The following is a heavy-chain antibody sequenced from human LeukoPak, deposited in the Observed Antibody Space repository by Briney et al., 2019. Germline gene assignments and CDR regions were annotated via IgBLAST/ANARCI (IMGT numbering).Heavy chain of an antibody. CDR1: GYTFTSYG. Sequence: GASVEVSCKASGYTFTSYGISWVRQAPGQGLEWMGWISAYNGNTNYAQKLQGRVTMTTDTSTSTAYMELRSLRSDDTAVYYCARADTAMPHGSYYYYYYMEVWGKGTTVTVSS. V-gene: IGHV1-18*01. D-gene: IGHD5-18*01. CDR2: ISAYNGNT. CDR3: ARADTAMPHGSYYYYYYMEV. J-gene: IGHJ6*03.